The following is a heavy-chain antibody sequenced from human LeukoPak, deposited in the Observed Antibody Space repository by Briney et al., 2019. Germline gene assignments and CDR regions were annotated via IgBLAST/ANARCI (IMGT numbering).Heavy chain of an antibody. V-gene: IGHV1-18*01. Sequence: AASVKVSCKASGYTFTSYGISWVRQAPGQGLEWMGWISAYNGNTNYARKLQGRVTMTTDTSTSTAYMELRSLRSDDTAVYYCARVPRVYCSSTSCPRGNWFDPWGQGTLVTVSS. CDR3: ARVPRVYCSSTSCPRGNWFDP. CDR1: GYTFTSYG. J-gene: IGHJ5*02. D-gene: IGHD2-2*01. CDR2: ISAYNGNT.